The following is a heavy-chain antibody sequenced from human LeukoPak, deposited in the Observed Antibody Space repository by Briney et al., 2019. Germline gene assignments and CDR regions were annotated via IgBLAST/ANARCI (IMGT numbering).Heavy chain of an antibody. V-gene: IGHV4-34*01. Sequence: SETLSLTCAVYGGSFSGYYWSWIRQPPGKGLEWIGEINHSGSTNYNPSLKRRVTISIDTSKNQFSLKLSSVTAADTALYYCARGRSGYYRPSYVDYWGQGTLVTVSS. D-gene: IGHD3-22*01. CDR1: GGSFSGYY. CDR2: INHSGST. CDR3: ARGRSGYYRPSYVDY. J-gene: IGHJ4*02.